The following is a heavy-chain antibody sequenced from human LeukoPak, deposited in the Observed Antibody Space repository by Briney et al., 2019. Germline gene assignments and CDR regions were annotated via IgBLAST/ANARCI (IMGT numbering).Heavy chain of an antibody. CDR3: AKSTGDWNYDY. CDR1: GFTFSAYG. V-gene: IGHV3-30*18. Sequence: PGGSLRLSCTASGFTFSAYGMPWVRQAPGKGLEWVAVISYDGSNKYYADSVKGRFTISRDNSKNTLYLQMNSLRAEDTAVYYCAKSTGDWNYDYWGQGTLVTVSS. J-gene: IGHJ4*02. CDR2: ISYDGSNK. D-gene: IGHD2-21*02.